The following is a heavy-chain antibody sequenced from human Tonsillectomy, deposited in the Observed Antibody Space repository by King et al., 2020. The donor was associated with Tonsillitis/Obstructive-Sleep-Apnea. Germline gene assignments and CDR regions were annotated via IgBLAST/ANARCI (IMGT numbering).Heavy chain of an antibody. D-gene: IGHD3-10*01. CDR3: ARDGSTIRGWVDP. J-gene: IGHJ5*02. Sequence: VQLVESGGGVVQPGGSLRLSCVASGFTFSIYGFHWVRQAPGKGLEWVAVIWNDGSNQYYADSVKGRFTISRDNSKNTLNLQMNSLRAEEMAVYYCARDGSTIRGWVDPWGQGTLVTVSS. CDR1: GFTFSIYG. V-gene: IGHV3-33*01. CDR2: IWNDGSNQ.